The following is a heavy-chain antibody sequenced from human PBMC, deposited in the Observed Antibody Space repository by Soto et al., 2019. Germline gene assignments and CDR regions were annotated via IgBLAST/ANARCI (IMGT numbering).Heavy chain of an antibody. V-gene: IGHV4-34*01. D-gene: IGHD3-10*01. Sequence: SETLSLTCAVYGGSFRGYYWSWIRQHPGKGLEMIGEINHSGSTNYNPYKKSRVTISVDTSKNQFSLKLSSVTAADTAVYYCARGVGTMVRGVIRARYYGMDVWGQGTTVTVSS. CDR3: ARGVGTMVRGVIRARYYGMDV. CDR1: GGSFRGYY. J-gene: IGHJ6*02. CDR2: INHSGST.